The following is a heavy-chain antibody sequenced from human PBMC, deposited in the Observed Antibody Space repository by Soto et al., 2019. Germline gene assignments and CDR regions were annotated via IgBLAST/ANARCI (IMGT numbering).Heavy chain of an antibody. CDR3: ARIFTGFYPHYFDY. D-gene: IGHD3-9*01. CDR1: GYTFTTYA. V-gene: IGHV1-3*04. CDR2: INTGDGNT. J-gene: IGHJ4*02. Sequence: ASVKVSCKASGYTFTTYAMHWVRQAPGQRPEWMGWINTGDGNTKYSQNFQGRVTITTDTSASTVYMELSSLRSEDTALYYCARIFTGFYPHYFDYWGQGALVTVSS.